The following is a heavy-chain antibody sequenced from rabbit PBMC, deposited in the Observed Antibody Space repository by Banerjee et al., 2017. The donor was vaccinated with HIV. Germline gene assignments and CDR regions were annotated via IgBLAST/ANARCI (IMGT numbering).Heavy chain of an antibody. CDR3: ARGGSGYYTDL. D-gene: IGHD8-1*01. V-gene: IGHV1S40*01. CDR2: IYTGTSGST. CDR1: GFDFSSSYW. Sequence: QSLEETGGGLVQPGGSLTLTCTASGFDFSSSYWICWVRQAPGKGLEWIGIIYTGTSGSTYYASWAKGRFTISKTSSTTVTLQMTSLTAADTATYFCARGGSGYYTDLWGQGTLVTVS. J-gene: IGHJ4*01.